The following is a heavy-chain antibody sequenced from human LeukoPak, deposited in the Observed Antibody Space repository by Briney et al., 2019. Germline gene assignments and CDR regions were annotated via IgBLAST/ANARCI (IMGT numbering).Heavy chain of an antibody. CDR2: FDPEDGET. V-gene: IGHV1-24*01. Sequence: ASVKVSCKVSGYTLTELSMHWVRQAPGKGLEWMGDFDPEDGETIYAQKFQGRVTMTEDTSTDTAYMELSSLRSEDTAVYYCATERIVVVPAAHYYYYGMDVWGQGTTVTVSS. J-gene: IGHJ6*02. CDR1: GYTLTELS. CDR3: ATERIVVVPAAHYYYYGMDV. D-gene: IGHD2-2*01.